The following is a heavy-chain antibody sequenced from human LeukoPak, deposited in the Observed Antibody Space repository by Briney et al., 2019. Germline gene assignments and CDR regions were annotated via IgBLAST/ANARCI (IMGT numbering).Heavy chain of an antibody. D-gene: IGHD3-9*01. J-gene: IGHJ4*02. CDR3: ALGLVTDY. CDR1: GFIFSTYG. V-gene: IGHV3-33*01. Sequence: GTSLRLSCEASGFIFSTYGMNWVRQAPGKGLEWVAIIWYDGSNEYYADSVKGRFSISRDNSKSTLYLEMNSLRVEDTAVYYCALGLVTDYWGQGTLVTVSS. CDR2: IWYDGSNE.